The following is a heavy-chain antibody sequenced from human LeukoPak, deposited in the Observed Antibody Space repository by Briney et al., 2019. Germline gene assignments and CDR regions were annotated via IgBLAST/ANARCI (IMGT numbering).Heavy chain of an antibody. Sequence: GGSLRLSCAASGFTFSSYAMSWVRQAPGEGLEWVSAISGSGGSTYYADSVKGRFTISRDNSKNTLHLQMNSLRAEDTAVYYCAKSRGYGFGIFDYWGQGTLVTVSS. CDR3: AKSRGYGFGIFDY. J-gene: IGHJ4*02. V-gene: IGHV3-23*01. CDR1: GFTFSSYA. CDR2: ISGSGGST. D-gene: IGHD2-15*01.